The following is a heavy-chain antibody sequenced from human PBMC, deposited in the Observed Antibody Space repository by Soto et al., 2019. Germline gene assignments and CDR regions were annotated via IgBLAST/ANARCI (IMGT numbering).Heavy chain of an antibody. CDR1: GFTFSSYW. V-gene: IGHV3-74*01. Sequence: EVQLVESGGGLVQPGGSLRLSCAASGFTFSSYWMHWVRQAPGKGLVWVSRINSDGSSRTYADSVKGRFTISRDNAKNTLYLQMNNLRAEDTAVYYCARNGIPVLDYYYGMDVWGQGTTVTVSS. CDR3: ARNGIPVLDYYYGMDV. CDR2: INSDGSSR. J-gene: IGHJ6*02. D-gene: IGHD2-21*01.